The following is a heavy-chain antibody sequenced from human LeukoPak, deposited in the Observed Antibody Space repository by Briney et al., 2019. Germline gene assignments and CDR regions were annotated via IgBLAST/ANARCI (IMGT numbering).Heavy chain of an antibody. CDR2: ISYDGSNK. V-gene: IGHV3-30*04. CDR1: GFTFSSYA. CDR3: AKDGGGQYGSGFFDY. D-gene: IGHD3-10*01. Sequence: PGRSLRLSCAASGFTFSSYAMHWVRQAPGKGLEWVAVISYDGSNKYYADSVKGRFTISRDNSKNTLYLQMNSLRAEDTAVYYCAKDGGGQYGSGFFDYWGQGTLVTVSS. J-gene: IGHJ4*02.